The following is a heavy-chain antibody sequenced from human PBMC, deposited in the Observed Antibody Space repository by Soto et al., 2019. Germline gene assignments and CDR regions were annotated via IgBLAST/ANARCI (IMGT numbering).Heavy chain of an antibody. J-gene: IGHJ4*02. Sequence: QVQLQESGPGLVKPSETLSLTCRVSGGSMSGYYWSWVRLAPGKGLEWIGYVYYTGSTNYNPPLQSRVSISVDTSNKHFSLSLSLVTAADTAVYFCARSIAVPSGHIDHWGQGIRVTISS. CDR3: ARSIAVPSGHIDH. CDR2: VYYTGST. CDR1: GGSMSGYY. D-gene: IGHD6-6*01. V-gene: IGHV4-59*01.